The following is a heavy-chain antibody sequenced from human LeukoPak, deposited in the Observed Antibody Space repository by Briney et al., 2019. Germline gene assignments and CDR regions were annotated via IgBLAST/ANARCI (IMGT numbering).Heavy chain of an antibody. V-gene: IGHV1-18*01. CDR1: GYTFTSYA. J-gene: IGHJ4*02. Sequence: ASVKVSCKTSGYTFTSYAISWVRQAPGQGLEWIGWISTYNGVTHYAHKIQGRITMTTDTSTNTAYMDLRSLRTDDTAVYYCARDRGGGNDYWGQGTLVTVSS. D-gene: IGHD3-10*01. CDR2: ISTYNGVT. CDR3: ARDRGGGNDY.